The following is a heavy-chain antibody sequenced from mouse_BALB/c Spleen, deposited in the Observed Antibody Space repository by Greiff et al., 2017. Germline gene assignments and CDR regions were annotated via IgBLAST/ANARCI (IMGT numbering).Heavy chain of an antibody. D-gene: IGHD2-1*01. Sequence: EVQGVESGGGLVQPGGSLRLSCATSGFTFTDYYMSWVRQPPGKALEWLGFIRNKANGYTTEYSASVKGRFTISRDNSQSILYLQMNTLRAEDSATYYCAREDYGNYVGYFDYWGQGTTLTVSS. CDR2: IRNKANGYTT. CDR3: AREDYGNYVGYFDY. V-gene: IGHV7-3*02. CDR1: GFTFTDYY. J-gene: IGHJ2*01.